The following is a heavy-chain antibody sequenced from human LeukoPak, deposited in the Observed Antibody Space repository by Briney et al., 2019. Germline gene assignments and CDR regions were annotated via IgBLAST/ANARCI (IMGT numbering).Heavy chain of an antibody. CDR1: GFTFSSYE. CDR2: ISSSGSAI. CDR3: AREGAGFCSGTTCPDFDS. J-gene: IGHJ4*02. Sequence: GGSLRLSCAASGFTFSSYEMNWVRQAPGKGLEWVSYISSSGSAIYYADSVKGRFTISRDNAKNSLYLQMKSLRGEDTAIYYCAREGAGFCSGTTCPDFDSWGQGTLVTVSS. V-gene: IGHV3-48*03. D-gene: IGHD2-2*01.